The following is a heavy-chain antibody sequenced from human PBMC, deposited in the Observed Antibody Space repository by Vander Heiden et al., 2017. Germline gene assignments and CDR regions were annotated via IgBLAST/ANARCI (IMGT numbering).Heavy chain of an antibody. CDR3: ARLGSGVSSGPQVYYYYYGMDV. Sequence: QLQLQESGSGLVKPSETLSLTCTVSVGSLSSSSYYWGWIRQLPGKGLEWIGSIYYSGSTYYNPSLKSRVTISVDTSKNQFSLKLSSVTAADTAVYYCARLGSGVSSGPQVYYYYYGMDVWGQGTTVTVSS. J-gene: IGHJ6*02. D-gene: IGHD6-19*01. CDR1: VGSLSSSSYY. CDR2: IYYSGST. V-gene: IGHV4-39*01.